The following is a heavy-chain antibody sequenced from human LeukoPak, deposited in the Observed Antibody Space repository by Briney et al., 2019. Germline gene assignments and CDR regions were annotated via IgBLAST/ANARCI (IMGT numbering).Heavy chain of an antibody. J-gene: IGHJ6*03. CDR1: GGSISSSSYY. CDR2: IYYSGST. CDR3: ARDLEEQLGATYYYYMDV. Sequence: PSETLSLTCTVSGGSISSSSYYWGWIRQPPGKGLEWIGSIYYSGSTYYNPSLKSRVTTSVDTSKNQFSLKLSSVTAADTAVYYCARDLEEQLGATYYYYMDVWGKGTTVTVSS. D-gene: IGHD6-6*01. V-gene: IGHV4-39*07.